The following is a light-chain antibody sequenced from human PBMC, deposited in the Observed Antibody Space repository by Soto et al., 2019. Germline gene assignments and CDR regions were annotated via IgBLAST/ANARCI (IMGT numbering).Light chain of an antibody. CDR2: AAS. CDR1: QGIRVD. Sequence: AIQMTQSPSSLSASVGDTVTITCRASQGIRVDLGWYQQKPGKAPKLLIGAASSVQSGVPSRFSGSGSGPDFTLTISSLQPEDFATYYCLQDYDFFTFGGGTKVEIK. J-gene: IGKJ4*01. V-gene: IGKV1-6*01. CDR3: LQDYDFFT.